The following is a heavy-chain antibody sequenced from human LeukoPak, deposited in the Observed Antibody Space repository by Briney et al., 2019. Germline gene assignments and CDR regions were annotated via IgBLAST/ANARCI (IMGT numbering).Heavy chain of an antibody. CDR1: GFTFSGSA. J-gene: IGHJ3*02. CDR3: TRLAQGTHAFDI. CDR2: IRSKANSYAT. D-gene: IGHD1-14*01. V-gene: IGHV3-73*01. Sequence: GGSLRLSCAASGFTFSGSAMHWVRQASGKGLEWVGRIRSKANSYATAYAASVKGRFTISRDDSKNTAYLQMNSLKTEDTAVYYCTRLAQGTHAFDIWGQGTMVTVSS.